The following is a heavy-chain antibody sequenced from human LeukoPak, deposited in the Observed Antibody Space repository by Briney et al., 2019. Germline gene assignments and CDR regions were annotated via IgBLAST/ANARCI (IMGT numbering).Heavy chain of an antibody. CDR2: IYYSGST. CDR3: ARLYCSSTSCYYFDY. D-gene: IGHD2-2*01. J-gene: IGHJ4*02. CDR1: GGSISSYY. Sequence: SETLSLTCTVSGGSISSYYWSWIRQPPGKGLEWIGYIYYSGSTNYNPSLKSRVTISVDTSKNQFSLKLSSVTAADTAVYYCARLYCSSTSCYYFDYWGQGTLVTVSS. V-gene: IGHV4-59*12.